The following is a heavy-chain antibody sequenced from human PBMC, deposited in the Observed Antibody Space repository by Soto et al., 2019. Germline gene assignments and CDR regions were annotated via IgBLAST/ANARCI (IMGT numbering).Heavy chain of an antibody. J-gene: IGHJ6*01. CDR1: GYTFTSYA. CDR3: AREGPEKRPTTVVTSGYYYYGMDV. V-gene: IGHV1-3*01. D-gene: IGHD4-17*01. CDR2: INAGNGNT. Sequence: ASVKVSCKASGYTFTSYAMHWVRQAPGQSLEWMGWINAGNGNTKYSQKFQGRVTITRDTSASTAYMEPSSLRSEDTAVYYCAREGPEKRPTTVVTSGYYYYGMDVWGQGTTLTVSS.